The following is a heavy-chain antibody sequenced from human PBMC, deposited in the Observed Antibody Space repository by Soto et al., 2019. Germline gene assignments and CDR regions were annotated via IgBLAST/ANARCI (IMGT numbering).Heavy chain of an antibody. J-gene: IGHJ4*02. Sequence: PGGSLRLSCAASGFTFSSYSMNWVRQAPGKGLEWVSSISSSSSYIYYADSVKGRFTISRDNAKNSLYLQMNSLRAEDTAVYYCARENGGSGFVDYWGQGTLVTVSS. V-gene: IGHV3-21*01. CDR3: ARENGGSGFVDY. CDR2: ISSSSSYI. D-gene: IGHD6-19*01. CDR1: GFTFSSYS.